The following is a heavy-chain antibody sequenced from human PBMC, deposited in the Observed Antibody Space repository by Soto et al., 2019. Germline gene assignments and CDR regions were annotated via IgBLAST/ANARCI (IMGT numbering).Heavy chain of an antibody. CDR1: GFTFSSHA. D-gene: IGHD2-15*01. J-gene: IGHJ4*02. CDR2: ISYDGSSQ. CDR3: AKDRGRYCSGGTFYLFDY. Sequence: QVQLVESGGGVVQPGRSLRLSCAASGFTFSSHAMHWVRQAPGKGLEWVAIISYDGSSQYYADSVKGRFTISRDNSKNTLYLQMNSLRAEDTALYYCAKDRGRYCSGGTFYLFDYWGQGTLVSVSS. V-gene: IGHV3-30*04.